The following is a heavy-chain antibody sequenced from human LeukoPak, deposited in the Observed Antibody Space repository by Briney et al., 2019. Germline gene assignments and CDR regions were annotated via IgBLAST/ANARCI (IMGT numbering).Heavy chain of an antibody. V-gene: IGHV3-7*04. CDR3: ARGDDFSGDH. CDR2: IHPEGNEK. J-gene: IGHJ4*02. Sequence: GSLRLSCAVSGFTFSNFWMSWVRQAPGRGLEWVANIHPEGNEKYHVESVKGRFTISRDNTKNLLCLQMNGLRVEDTAVYYCARGDDFSGDHWGQGTLVTVSS. D-gene: IGHD1-1*01. CDR1: GFTFSNFW.